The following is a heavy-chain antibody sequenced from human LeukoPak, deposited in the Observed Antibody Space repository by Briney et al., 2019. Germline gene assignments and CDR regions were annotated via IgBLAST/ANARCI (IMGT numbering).Heavy chain of an antibody. CDR1: GFTFSSYA. D-gene: IGHD3-16*02. Sequence: GGSLRLSCAASGFTFSSYAMSWVRQAPGKGLEWVSAISGSGGSTYYADSVKGRFTISRDNSKNTLYLQMNSLRAEDTAVYYCAKPEAAYDYVWGSYRYNDYFDYWGQGTLVTVSS. V-gene: IGHV3-23*01. CDR3: AKPEAAYDYVWGSYRYNDYFDY. CDR2: ISGSGGST. J-gene: IGHJ4*02.